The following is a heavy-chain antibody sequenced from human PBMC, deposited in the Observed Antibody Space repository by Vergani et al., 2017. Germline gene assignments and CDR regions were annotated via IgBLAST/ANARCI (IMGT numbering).Heavy chain of an antibody. CDR2: IQFDGSNQ. V-gene: IGHV3-30*02. Sequence: QVQLVESGGGVVQRGGSLRLSCATSGFTSSNYDMQWIRQGPGKGLEFVAFIQFDGSNQYYADSVKGRFTLSRDFSKNTLYLQMNSLRTDDTATYYCAKHFRSWGIDYWGQGTQVIVSS. CDR3: AKHFRSWGIDY. D-gene: IGHD3-10*01. J-gene: IGHJ4*02. CDR1: GFTSSNYD.